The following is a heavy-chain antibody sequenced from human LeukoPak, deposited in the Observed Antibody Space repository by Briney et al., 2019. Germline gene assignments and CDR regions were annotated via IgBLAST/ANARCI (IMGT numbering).Heavy chain of an antibody. CDR3: ARVKPSIAIFGVVTPNWFDP. J-gene: IGHJ5*02. V-gene: IGHV4-34*01. CDR1: GGSFSGYY. Sequence: SGTLSLTCAVYGGSFSGYYWSWIRQPPGKGLEWIGEINHSGSTNYNPSLKSRVTISVDTSKNQFSLKLSSVTAADTAVYYCARVKPSIAIFGVVTPNWFDPWGQGTLVTVSS. CDR2: INHSGST. D-gene: IGHD3-3*01.